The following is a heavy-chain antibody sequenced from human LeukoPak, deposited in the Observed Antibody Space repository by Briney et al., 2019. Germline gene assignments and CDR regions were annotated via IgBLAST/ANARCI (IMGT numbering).Heavy chain of an antibody. CDR2: IYYSGST. CDR3: AREGTSGDFDY. CDR1: GGSISRYY. J-gene: IGHJ4*02. V-gene: IGHV4-59*01. D-gene: IGHD2-2*01. Sequence: TLSLTCTVSGGSISRYYWSWIRQPPGKGLEWIGYIYYSGSTNYNPSLKSRVTISVDTSKNQFSLKLNSVTAADTAVYYCAREGTSGDFDYWGQGTLVTVSS.